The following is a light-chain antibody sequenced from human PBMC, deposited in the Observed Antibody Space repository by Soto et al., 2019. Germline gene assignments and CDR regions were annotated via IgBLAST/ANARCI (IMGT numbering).Light chain of an antibody. J-gene: IGKJ1*01. CDR1: QDIRNT. V-gene: IGKV1-6*01. CDR2: AAS. Sequence: AIQMTQSPSSLSASVGDRVAISCRASQDIRNTLAWYQQKPGEAPKLLIFAASNLQIGVPSRFSGSGSVTDFTLAITGLQPEDFATYYCLQYYNFSWTFGQGTKVDIK. CDR3: LQYYNFSWT.